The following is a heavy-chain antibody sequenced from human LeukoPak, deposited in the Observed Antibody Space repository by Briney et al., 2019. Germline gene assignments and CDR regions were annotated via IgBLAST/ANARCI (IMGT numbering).Heavy chain of an antibody. Sequence: SETLPLTCTVSGGSISSDNYYWTWIRQPAGKGLEWIGRIYTGGRTDYNPSLKSRVTISVDPFKNQFSLKLSSVTAADTAVYYCARGGMVDITDCFDPWGQGTLVTVSS. V-gene: IGHV4-61*02. D-gene: IGHD1-26*01. J-gene: IGHJ5*02. CDR1: GGSISSDNYY. CDR3: ARGGMVDITDCFDP. CDR2: IYTGGRT.